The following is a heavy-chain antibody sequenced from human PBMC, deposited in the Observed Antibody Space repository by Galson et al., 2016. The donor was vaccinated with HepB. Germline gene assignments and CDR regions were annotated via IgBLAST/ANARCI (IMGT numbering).Heavy chain of an antibody. D-gene: IGHD2-21*01. J-gene: IGHJ5*02. V-gene: IGHV3-30*18. CDR2: ISHDGNSK. CDR1: GFTFNRNG. Sequence: SLRLSCAASGFTFNRNGMHWVRQAPGKGLEWVAGISHDGNSKFFGDSVKGRFTISRDNSMNTLYLEMNSVRAEDTAVYYCAKGQLLPTNDWFDLWGQGTLVTVSS. CDR3: AKGQLLPTNDWFDL.